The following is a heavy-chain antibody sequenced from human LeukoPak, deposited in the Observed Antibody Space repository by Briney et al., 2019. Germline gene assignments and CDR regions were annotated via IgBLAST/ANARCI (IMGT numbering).Heavy chain of an antibody. V-gene: IGHV3-21*01. CDR2: ISSSGSHM. CDR1: GFTFSSYS. Sequence: PGGSLRLSCAASGFTFSSYSMNWVRQAPGKGLEWVSSISSSGSHMYYADSVKGGFTISRDNAKNSLYLQMNSLRAEDTAVYYCARLTFGGVIGFDYWGQGTLVTVSS. D-gene: IGHD3-16*02. CDR3: ARLTFGGVIGFDY. J-gene: IGHJ4*02.